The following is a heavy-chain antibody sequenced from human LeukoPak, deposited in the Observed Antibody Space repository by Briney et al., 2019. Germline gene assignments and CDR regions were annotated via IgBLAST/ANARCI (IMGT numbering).Heavy chain of an antibody. CDR1: GGSISSGGYY. Sequence: SETLSLTCTVSGGSISSGGYYWSWIRQPPGKGLEWIGYIYHSGSTYYNPSLKSRVTISVDRSKNQFSLKLSSVTAADTAVYYCARDLDTAMVPDAFDIWGQGTMVTVSS. V-gene: IGHV4-30-2*01. J-gene: IGHJ3*02. D-gene: IGHD5-18*01. CDR3: ARDLDTAMVPDAFDI. CDR2: IYHSGST.